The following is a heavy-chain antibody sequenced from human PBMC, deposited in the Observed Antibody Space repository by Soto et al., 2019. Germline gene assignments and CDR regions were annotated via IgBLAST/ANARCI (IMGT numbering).Heavy chain of an antibody. CDR2: IYDSGST. J-gene: IGHJ4*02. V-gene: IGHV4-59*01. CDR3: ARSSGYATPLDQ. CDR1: GGYISSYY. D-gene: IGHD3-22*01. Sequence: SETLSLTCTVSGGYISSYYWSWIRQPPGKGLEWIGYIYDSGSTNYNPSLKSRVTISVDTPKNQFSLKLTSVTAADTAVYYCARSSGYATPLDQWGQGTLVTVSS.